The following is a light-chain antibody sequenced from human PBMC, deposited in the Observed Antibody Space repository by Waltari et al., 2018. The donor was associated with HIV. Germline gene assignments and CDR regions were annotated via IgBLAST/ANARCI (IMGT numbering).Light chain of an antibody. J-gene: IGLJ3*02. Sequence: QSVLTQPPSASGTPGQRVAISHSGSSSTTGNNLVYWYQHLPGTTPKLLNYRNNPRPSGVPDRFSGSKSGTSASLAISGLRSEDEADYYCTSWDDSLSGWMFGGGTTLTVL. CDR3: TSWDDSLSGWM. CDR1: SSTTGNNL. CDR2: RNN. V-gene: IGLV1-47*01.